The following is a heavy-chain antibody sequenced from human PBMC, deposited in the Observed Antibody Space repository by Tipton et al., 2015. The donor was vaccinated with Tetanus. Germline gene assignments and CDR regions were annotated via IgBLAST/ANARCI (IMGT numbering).Heavy chain of an antibody. Sequence: TLSLTCTVSGGSVSNGSYYWNWTRQPPGKGLEWIGHIYYTGSTDYNPSLKSRVTISADTTKNLFSLKLRSVTAADAAVYFCARHPPPYYYGSGSYLDYWGQGTLVTVSS. D-gene: IGHD3-10*01. V-gene: IGHV4-61*01. J-gene: IGHJ4*02. CDR3: ARHPPPYYYGSGSYLDY. CDR1: GGSVSNGSYY. CDR2: IYYTGST.